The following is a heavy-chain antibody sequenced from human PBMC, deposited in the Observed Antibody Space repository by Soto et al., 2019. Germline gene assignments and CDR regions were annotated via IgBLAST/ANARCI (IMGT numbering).Heavy chain of an antibody. Sequence: ASVKVSCKASGYTFTSDGISWVRQAPGQGLEWMGWISAYTGNTNYAQKLQGRVTMTTDTSTSTAYMELSSLRSDDTAVYYCARSRLLVSAGATAWIDTWGQGTPLTGSS. D-gene: IGHD6-13*01. CDR1: GYTFTSDG. CDR2: ISAYTGNT. V-gene: IGHV1-18*01. CDR3: ARSRLLVSAGATAWIDT. J-gene: IGHJ5*02.